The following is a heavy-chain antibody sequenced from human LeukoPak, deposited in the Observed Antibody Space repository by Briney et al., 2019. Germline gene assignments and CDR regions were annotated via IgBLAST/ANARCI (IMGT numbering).Heavy chain of an antibody. CDR3: ARRDHYYGSGSYYNRNAFDI. D-gene: IGHD3-10*01. J-gene: IGHJ3*02. CDR1: GYSFTSYW. Sequence: GESLKISCKGSGYSFTSYWIGWVRQMPGKGLEWMGIIYPGDSDTRYSPSFQGQVTISADKSISTAYLQWSSLKASDTAMYYCARRDHYYGSGSYYNRNAFDIWGQGTMVTVSS. V-gene: IGHV5-51*01. CDR2: IYPGDSDT.